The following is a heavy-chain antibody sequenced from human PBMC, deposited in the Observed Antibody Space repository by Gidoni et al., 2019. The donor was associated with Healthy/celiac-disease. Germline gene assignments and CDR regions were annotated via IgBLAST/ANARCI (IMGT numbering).Heavy chain of an antibody. V-gene: IGHV5-51*01. CDR2: IYPGDSDT. J-gene: IGHJ6*02. Sequence: VQLVQSGAEVKTPGESLKISCTGSGYSFTSYWIGWVRQMPGKGLEWMGIIYPGDSDTRYSPSFQGQVTISADKSISTAYLQWSSLKASDTAMYYCARHVLGELDWNPGDGMDVWGQGTTVTVSS. D-gene: IGHD3-10*01. CDR3: ARHVLGELDWNPGDGMDV. CDR1: GYSFTSYW.